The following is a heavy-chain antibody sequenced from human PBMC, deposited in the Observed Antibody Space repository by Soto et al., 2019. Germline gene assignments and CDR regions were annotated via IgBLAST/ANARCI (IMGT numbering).Heavy chain of an antibody. Sequence: QVQLVQSGAEVKKPGASVKVSCKASGYTFTSYGISWVRQAPGQGLEWMGWISAYNGNTNYAQKLQGRVTMTTDTSTSTAYMDLRSLRSDDTAVYYCARVFRSGYFDYYYYYGMDVWGQGTTVTVSS. CDR1: GYTFTSYG. V-gene: IGHV1-18*01. CDR2: ISAYNGNT. CDR3: ARVFRSGYFDYYYYYGMDV. J-gene: IGHJ6*02. D-gene: IGHD3-22*01.